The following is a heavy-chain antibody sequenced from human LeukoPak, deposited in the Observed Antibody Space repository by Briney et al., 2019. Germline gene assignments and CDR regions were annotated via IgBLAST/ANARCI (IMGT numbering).Heavy chain of an antibody. D-gene: IGHD2-15*01. CDR2: IKSKTDGGTT. Sequence: GGSLRLSCAASGFTFSNAWMSWVRQAPGKGLEWVGRIKSKTDGGTTDYAAPGKGRFTISRDDSKNTLYLQMNSLKTEDTAVYYCTTVGGYCSGGSCYGMDVWGKGTTVTVSS. V-gene: IGHV3-15*01. CDR3: TTVGGYCSGGSCYGMDV. J-gene: IGHJ6*04. CDR1: GFTFSNAW.